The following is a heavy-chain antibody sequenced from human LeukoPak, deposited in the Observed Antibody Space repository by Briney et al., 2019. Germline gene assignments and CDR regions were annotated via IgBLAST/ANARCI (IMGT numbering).Heavy chain of an antibody. Sequence: PGGSLRLSCAASGFTFDDYAMHWVRQAPGKGLEWVSSISSSSSYIYYADSVKGRFTISRDNAKNSLYLQMNSLRAEDTAVYYCARIIGYSGYDRNYWGQGTLVTVSS. CDR1: GFTFDDYA. CDR2: ISSSSSYI. J-gene: IGHJ4*02. V-gene: IGHV3-21*01. CDR3: ARIIGYSGYDRNY. D-gene: IGHD5-12*01.